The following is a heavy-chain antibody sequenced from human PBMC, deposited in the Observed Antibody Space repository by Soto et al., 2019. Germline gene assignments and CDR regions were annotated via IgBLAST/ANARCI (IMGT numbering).Heavy chain of an antibody. V-gene: IGHV1-69*13. J-gene: IGHJ3*01. CDR1: GGTFSSYA. CDR2: IIPIFGTA. Sequence: ASVKVSCKASGGTFSSYAISWVRQAPGQGLEWMGGIIPIFGTANYAQKFQGRVTITADESTSTAYMELSSLRSEDTAVYYCARGYCSSTSCYGFDAFDFWGQGTMVTVSS. CDR3: ARGYCSSTSCYGFDAFDF. D-gene: IGHD2-2*01.